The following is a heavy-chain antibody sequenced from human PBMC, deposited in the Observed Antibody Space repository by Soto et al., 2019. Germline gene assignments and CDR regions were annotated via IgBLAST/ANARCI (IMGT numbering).Heavy chain of an antibody. V-gene: IGHV4-31*03. CDR1: GGSISSGGYY. Sequence: QVQLQESGPGLVKPSQTLSLTCTVSGGSISSGGYYWSWIRQHPGKGLEWIGYIYYSGSTYYNPSLKSRVTMSVDTSENQFSLRLSSVTAADTAVYYCARKDSGYGDYMDVWGKGTTDTVSS. D-gene: IGHD5-12*01. J-gene: IGHJ6*03. CDR3: ARKDSGYGDYMDV. CDR2: IYYSGST.